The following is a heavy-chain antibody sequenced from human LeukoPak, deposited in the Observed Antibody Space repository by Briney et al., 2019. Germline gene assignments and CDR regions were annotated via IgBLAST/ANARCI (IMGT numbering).Heavy chain of an antibody. Sequence: PGGSLRLSCAASGFTVSSNYMSWVRQAPGKGLEWVSVIYSGGSTYYADSVKGRFTISRHNSKNTLYLQMNSLRAEDTAVYYCARDRSLGYCSSTSCYSPRYYYYGMDVWGQGTTVTVSS. CDR1: GFTVSSNY. CDR3: ARDRSLGYCSSTSCYSPRYYYYGMDV. J-gene: IGHJ6*02. CDR2: IYSGGST. V-gene: IGHV3-53*04. D-gene: IGHD2-2*01.